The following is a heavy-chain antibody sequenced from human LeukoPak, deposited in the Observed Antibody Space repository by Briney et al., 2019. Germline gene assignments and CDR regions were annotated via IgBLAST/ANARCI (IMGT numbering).Heavy chain of an antibody. CDR2: INVDGTRT. J-gene: IGHJ4*02. CDR3: ARDVTNSGNYYDY. D-gene: IGHD4-11*01. CDR1: GFSFSSYW. V-gene: IGHV3-74*01. Sequence: GGSLRLSCAASGFSFSSYWMYWVRQSPGKGLVWVAQINVDGTRTRYADSVKGRFTISRDNAKNTLYLQMNSLRAEDTAVYYCARDVTNSGNYYDYWGPGTLVTVSP.